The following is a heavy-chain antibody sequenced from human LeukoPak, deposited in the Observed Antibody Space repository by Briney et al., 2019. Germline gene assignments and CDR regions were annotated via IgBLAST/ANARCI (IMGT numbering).Heavy chain of an antibody. V-gene: IGHV4-59*08. J-gene: IGHJ4*02. CDR2: VYHTGHT. D-gene: IGHD2-15*01. CDR3: ARHGADIVVVVAALDY. Sequence: SETLSLTCTVSGDSISGYYWSWIRQPPGKGLEWIGYVYHTGHTHYSPSLKSRVTISVDTSKNQFSLKLSSVTAADTAVYYCARHGADIVVVVAALDYWGQGTLVTVSS. CDR1: GDSISGYY.